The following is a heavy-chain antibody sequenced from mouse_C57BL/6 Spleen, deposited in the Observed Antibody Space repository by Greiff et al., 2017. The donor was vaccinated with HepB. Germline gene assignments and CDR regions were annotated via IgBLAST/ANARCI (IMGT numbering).Heavy chain of an antibody. CDR1: GYAFSSYW. Sequence: QVHVKQSGAELVKPGASVKISCKASGYAFSSYWMNWVKQRPGKGLEWIGQIYPGDGDTNYNGKFKGKATLTADKSSSTAYMQLSNLTSEDSAVYFCAQLRVYAMDYWGQGTSVTVSS. V-gene: IGHV1-80*01. J-gene: IGHJ4*01. CDR2: IYPGDGDT. CDR3: AQLRVYAMDY. D-gene: IGHD2-4*01.